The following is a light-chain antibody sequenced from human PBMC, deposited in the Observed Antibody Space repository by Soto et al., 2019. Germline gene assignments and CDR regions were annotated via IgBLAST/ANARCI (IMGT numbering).Light chain of an antibody. CDR3: QQYNDWPFT. CDR2: GVS. V-gene: IGKV3-15*01. CDR1: QSVSVN. Sequence: EIVMTQSPGTLSVSPGERATLSCRASQSVSVNLAWYQQKPGQAPRLLIYGVSTRATGIPARFSGSESGTEFTLTISSLQSEDFAGYYCQQYNDWPFTFGPGTKVDSK. J-gene: IGKJ3*01.